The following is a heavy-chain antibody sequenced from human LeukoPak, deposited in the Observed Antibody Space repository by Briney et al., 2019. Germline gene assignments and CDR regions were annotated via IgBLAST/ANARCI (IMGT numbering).Heavy chain of an antibody. CDR3: AIMHGYYDGSGYWVQ. J-gene: IGHJ1*01. V-gene: IGHV3-23*01. D-gene: IGHD3-22*01. Sequence: PGGSLRLSCAASGFTFGSYGMSWVRQAPGKGLEWVSFITPNADRTSYADSVEGLFTISRDNPRNTLYMQMSSLRDEDTALYYCAIMHGYYDGSGYWVQWGQGTLVTVSS. CDR2: ITPNADRT. CDR1: GFTFGSYG.